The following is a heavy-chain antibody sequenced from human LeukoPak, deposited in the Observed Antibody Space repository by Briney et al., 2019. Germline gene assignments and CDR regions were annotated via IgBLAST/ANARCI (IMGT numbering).Heavy chain of an antibody. CDR3: AKEVRDLPYDY. D-gene: IGHD3-10*01. Sequence: PGRSLRLSCAASGFTFSSYAMHWVRQAPGKGLEWVAVISYDGSNKYYADSVKGRFTISRDNSKNTLYLQMNSLRAEDTAVYYCAKEVRDLPYDYWGRGTLVTVSS. CDR1: GFTFSSYA. CDR2: ISYDGSNK. J-gene: IGHJ4*02. V-gene: IGHV3-30-3*01.